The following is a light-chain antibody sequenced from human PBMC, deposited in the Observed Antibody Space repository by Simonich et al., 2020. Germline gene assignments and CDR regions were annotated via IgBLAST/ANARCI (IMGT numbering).Light chain of an antibody. CDR1: SSYVGGYKH. CDR2: NVS. Sequence: QSALTQPSSLSGLPGQSIPIPLTGTSSYVGGYKHFSWYQQHPGKAPKLMIFNVSNRPSGVSNRFSGSKSGNTASLTISGLPAEDEADYYCSSYTSSSLVVFGGGAKLTVL. CDR3: SSYTSSSLVV. J-gene: IGLJ2*01. V-gene: IGLV2-14*03.